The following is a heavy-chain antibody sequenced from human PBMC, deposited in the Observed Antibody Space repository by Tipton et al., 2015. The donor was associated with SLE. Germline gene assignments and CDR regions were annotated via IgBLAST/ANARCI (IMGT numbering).Heavy chain of an antibody. V-gene: IGHV4-59*01. J-gene: IGHJ4*02. CDR1: GGSISSYY. CDR3: ARALWGRVFEY. D-gene: IGHD7-27*01. CDR2: IYYSGST. Sequence: TLSLTCTVSGGSISSYYWSWIRQPPGKGLEWIGYIYYSGSTNYNPSLKSRVTISVDTSKNQFSLKLTSVTAADTAVYYCARALWGRVFEYWGQGTLVTVSS.